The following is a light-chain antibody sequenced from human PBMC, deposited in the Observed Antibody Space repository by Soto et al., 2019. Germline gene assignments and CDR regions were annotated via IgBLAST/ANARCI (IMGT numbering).Light chain of an antibody. Sequence: DIQMPQSPSSLSASVGDRVTITCLASQDISNYVSWHQQKPGTAPKLLIYDASNFETGVQSRFSGGGSGTNFTFTISGLQPDDVATYYCQQYDDLLTFGGGTKVEIK. CDR1: QDISNY. J-gene: IGKJ4*02. V-gene: IGKV1-33*01. CDR2: DAS. CDR3: QQYDDLLT.